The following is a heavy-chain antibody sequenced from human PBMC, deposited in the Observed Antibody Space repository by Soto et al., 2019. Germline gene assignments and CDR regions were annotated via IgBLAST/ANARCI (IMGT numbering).Heavy chain of an antibody. CDR1: GGSFSSGGYY. Sequence: SETLSLTCTVSGGSFSSGGYYWSWIRQHPGKGLEWIGYIYYSGSTYYNPSLRSRVTISEDTSKNQSSLKLSSGTAADTAVYYCARDSSETVATIMGGVRWSDYYGMDVWGQGTTVTVSS. CDR3: ARDSSETVATIMGGVRWSDYYGMDV. CDR2: IYYSGST. J-gene: IGHJ6*02. D-gene: IGHD5-12*01. V-gene: IGHV4-31*03.